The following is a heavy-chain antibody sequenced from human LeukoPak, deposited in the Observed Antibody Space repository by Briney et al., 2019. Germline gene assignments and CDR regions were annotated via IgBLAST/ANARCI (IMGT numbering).Heavy chain of an antibody. CDR1: GFTFSIYW. V-gene: IGHV3-7*01. CDR2: IKQDGSEK. D-gene: IGHD3-3*01. CDR3: ARGGVNTFWSGYYGDAFDI. Sequence: GGSLRLSCAASGFTFSIYWMSWVRQAPGKGLEWVANIKQDGSEKYYVDSVKGRFTISRDNAKNSLYLQMNSLRAEDTAVYYCARGGVNTFWSGYYGDAFDIWGQGTMVTVSS. J-gene: IGHJ3*02.